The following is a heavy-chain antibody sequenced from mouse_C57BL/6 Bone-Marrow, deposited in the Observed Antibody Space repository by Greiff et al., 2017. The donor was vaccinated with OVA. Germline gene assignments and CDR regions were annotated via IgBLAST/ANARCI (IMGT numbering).Heavy chain of an antibody. CDR2: IYPGNGST. J-gene: IGHJ2*01. CDR1: GYTFTEYS. Sequence: QVQLQQSGAELVKPGASVKLSCKASGYTFTEYSIHWVKQRPGQGLEWIGWIYPGNGSTKYNEKFKGKATLTADKSSSTAYMELRSLTSEASAVYYCARHRNGPDWRWFDYWGQGTTVTVSS. CDR3: ARHRNGPDWRWFDY. V-gene: IGHV1-62-2*01. D-gene: IGHD1-1*01.